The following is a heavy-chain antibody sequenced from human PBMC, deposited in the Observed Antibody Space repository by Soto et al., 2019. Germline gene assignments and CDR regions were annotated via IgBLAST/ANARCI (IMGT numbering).Heavy chain of an antibody. CDR3: ARATGDLAYYFDY. V-gene: IGHV4-38-2*01. CDR2: IYHSGST. D-gene: IGHD7-27*01. CDR1: AYSISSGYS. J-gene: IGHJ4*02. Sequence: LSLTCAVSAYSISSGYSWGWIRQSPGKGLEWIGSIYHSGSTYYNPSLKSRVTISLDTSKNQVSLKMSSVTAADTAVYYCARATGDLAYYFDYWGQGIPVTVSS.